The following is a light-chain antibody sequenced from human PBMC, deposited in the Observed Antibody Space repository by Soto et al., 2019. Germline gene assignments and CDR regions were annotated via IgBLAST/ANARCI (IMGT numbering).Light chain of an antibody. J-gene: IGKJ1*01. Sequence: EVVLMQSPDTLSLSPGERATLSCKASQGVNGNYLAWYQQKPGQAPRLLISGASTRATGVPDRLSGSGSGTDFTLTVNRLEPEDFAVYFCQQYGNSWTFGQGTKVDIK. V-gene: IGKV3-20*01. CDR3: QQYGNSWT. CDR1: QGVNGNY. CDR2: GAS.